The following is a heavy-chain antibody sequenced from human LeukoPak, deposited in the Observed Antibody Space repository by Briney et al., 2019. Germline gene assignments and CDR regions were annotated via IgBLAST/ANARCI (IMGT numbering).Heavy chain of an antibody. Sequence: GASVKVSCKASGYTFTGYYMHWVRQAPGQGLEWMGWINPNSGGTNYAQKFQGRVTMTRDTSISTAYMELSRLRSDDTAVYYCARDMATVAGTTDYWGQGPLVTVSS. CDR1: GYTFTGYY. CDR2: INPNSGGT. V-gene: IGHV1-2*02. CDR3: ARDMATVAGTTDY. J-gene: IGHJ4*02. D-gene: IGHD6-19*01.